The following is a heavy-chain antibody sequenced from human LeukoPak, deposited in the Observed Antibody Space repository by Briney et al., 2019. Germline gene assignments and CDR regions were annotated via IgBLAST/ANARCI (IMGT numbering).Heavy chain of an antibody. J-gene: IGHJ4*02. CDR3: AKGQWLVSFFDY. Sequence: GGSLRLSCAASGFTFSSYAMSWVRQAPGKGLEWVSAISGSGGSTYYADSVKGRFTISRGNSKNTLYLQMNSLRAEDTAVYYCAKGQWLVSFFDYWGQGTLVTVSS. V-gene: IGHV3-23*01. CDR1: GFTFSSYA. D-gene: IGHD6-19*01. CDR2: ISGSGGST.